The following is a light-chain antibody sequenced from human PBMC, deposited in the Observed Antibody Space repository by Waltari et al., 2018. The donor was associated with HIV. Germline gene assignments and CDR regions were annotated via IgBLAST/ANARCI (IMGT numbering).Light chain of an antibody. Sequence: QSVLTQPPSASGTPGQRVTMSCSGSSSNIGSHTVQWYQHLPGTAPKLLIYSNNQRPSGVPDRCSGSKTGTSASLAISGLQSDDEADYYCAAWDDSLNGRIFGGGTKLTVL. CDR3: AAWDDSLNGRI. J-gene: IGLJ2*01. CDR1: SSNIGSHT. V-gene: IGLV1-44*01. CDR2: SNN.